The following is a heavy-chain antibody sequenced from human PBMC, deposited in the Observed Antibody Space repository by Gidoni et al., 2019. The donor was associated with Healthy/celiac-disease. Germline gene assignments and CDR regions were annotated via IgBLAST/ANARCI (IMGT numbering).Heavy chain of an antibody. Sequence: QVQLVQSGAEVKKPGASVKVSCKASGYTFTGDYMHWVRQAPGQGLEWMGWINPNICGTNYAQKFQGRVTMTRDTSISTAYMELSRLRSDDTAVYYCAREGAYCGGDCRTYYYYYGMDVWGQGTTVTVSS. CDR2: INPNICGT. D-gene: IGHD2-21*02. J-gene: IGHJ6*02. CDR1: GYTFTGDY. V-gene: IGHV1-2*02. CDR3: AREGAYCGGDCRTYYYYYGMDV.